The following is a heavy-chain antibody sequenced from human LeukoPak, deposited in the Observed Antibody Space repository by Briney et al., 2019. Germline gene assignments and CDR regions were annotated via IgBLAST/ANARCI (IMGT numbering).Heavy chain of an antibody. CDR1: GFTFSSYE. CDR2: ISSSGSTI. D-gene: IGHD2-2*01. Sequence: PGGSLRLSCAASGFTFSSYEMNWVRQAPGKGLEWVSYISSSGSTIYYADSVKGRFTISRDNAKNSLYLQMNSLRAEDTAVYYCARDYSTSCYAAEDFDYWGQGTLDTVSS. CDR3: ARDYSTSCYAAEDFDY. V-gene: IGHV3-48*03. J-gene: IGHJ4*02.